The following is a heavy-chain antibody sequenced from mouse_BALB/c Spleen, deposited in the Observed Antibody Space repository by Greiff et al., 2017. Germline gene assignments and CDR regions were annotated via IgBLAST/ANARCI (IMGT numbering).Heavy chain of an antibody. Sequence: EVQLVESGPSLVKPSQTLSLTCSVTGDSITSGYWNWIRKFPGNKLEYMGYISYSGSTYYNPSLKSRISITRDTSKNQYYLQLNSVTTEDTATYYCARYGGTTVVAYYYAMDYWGQGTSVTVSS. D-gene: IGHD1-1*01. CDR2: ISYSGST. J-gene: IGHJ4*01. CDR3: ARYGGTTVVAYYYAMDY. CDR1: GDSITSGY. V-gene: IGHV3-8*02.